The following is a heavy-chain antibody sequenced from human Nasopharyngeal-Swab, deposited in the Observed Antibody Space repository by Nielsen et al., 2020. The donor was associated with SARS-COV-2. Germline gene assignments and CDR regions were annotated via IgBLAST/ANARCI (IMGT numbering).Heavy chain of an antibody. J-gene: IGHJ3*02. CDR2: IPYDGSNK. CDR1: GFTFSSYG. CDR3: ARTAAIRGYAFDI. D-gene: IGHD2-2*02. Sequence: GGSLRLSCAASGFTFSSYGMHWVRQAPGKGLEWVAVIPYDGSNKYYADSVKGRFTISRDNSKNTLYLQMNSLRAEDTAVYYCARTAAIRGYAFDIWGQGTMVTVSS. V-gene: IGHV3-30*03.